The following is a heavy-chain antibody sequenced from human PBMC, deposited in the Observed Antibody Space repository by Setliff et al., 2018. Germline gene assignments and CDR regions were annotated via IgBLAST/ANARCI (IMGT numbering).Heavy chain of an antibody. J-gene: IGHJ4*02. V-gene: IGHV4-30-4*08. Sequence: SGPTLVNPTQTLTLTCTFSGFSLSTGGMCVSWIRQPPGKGLEWIGSIYYSGSTYYNPSLKHRVTIPVDTSMNQFSLKLSSVTAADTAVYYCARESRYYYDNLGTLDYWGQGTLVTVSS. CDR2: IYYSGST. CDR3: ARESRYYYDNLGTLDY. D-gene: IGHD3-22*01. CDR1: GFSLSTGGMC.